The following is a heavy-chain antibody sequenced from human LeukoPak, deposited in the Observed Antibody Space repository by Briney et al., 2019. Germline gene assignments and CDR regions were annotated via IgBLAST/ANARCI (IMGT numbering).Heavy chain of an antibody. V-gene: IGHV3-23*01. CDR2: ISGSGGST. Sequence: PGGSLRLSCAASGFTFSSYAMSWVRQEPGKGLEWVSAISGSGGSTYYADSVKGRFTISRDNSKNTLYLQMNSLRSEDTAVYYCAKTPHYYDSSGYSFTYFDLWGRGTLVTVSS. J-gene: IGHJ2*01. D-gene: IGHD3-22*01. CDR3: AKTPHYYDSSGYSFTYFDL. CDR1: GFTFSSYA.